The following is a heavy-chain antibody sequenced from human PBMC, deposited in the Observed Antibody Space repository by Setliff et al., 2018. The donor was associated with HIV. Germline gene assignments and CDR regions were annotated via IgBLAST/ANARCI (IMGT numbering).Heavy chain of an antibody. Sequence: SETLSLTCTVSGDSISSYYWSWIRQPPGKGLEWIGYIYHTGSTNYNPSLETRVTISVDTSKNQFSLKLSSVTAADTAVYYCARGPARAVARPGWLDPWGQGTLVTVSS. V-gene: IGHV4-59*12. D-gene: IGHD6-19*01. J-gene: IGHJ5*02. CDR3: ARGPARAVARPGWLDP. CDR1: GDSISSYY. CDR2: IYHTGST.